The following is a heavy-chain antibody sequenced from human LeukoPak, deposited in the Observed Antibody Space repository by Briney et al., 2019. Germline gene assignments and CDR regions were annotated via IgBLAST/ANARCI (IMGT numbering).Heavy chain of an antibody. CDR2: INPDSGGT. CDR1: GYTFTVYY. V-gene: IGHV1-2*02. CDR3: ARSLAENTFTCSASAEYFPH. D-gene: IGHD2/OR15-2a*01. J-gene: IGHJ1*01. Sequence: ASVKVSCKASGYTFTVYYVHWVRQAPGQGVEWMGWINPDSGGTKYTQRFQGRVTMTRDTSITTAYMELTGLRSDDTAVYYCARSLAENTFTCSASAEYFPHWGQGTLIIVSS.